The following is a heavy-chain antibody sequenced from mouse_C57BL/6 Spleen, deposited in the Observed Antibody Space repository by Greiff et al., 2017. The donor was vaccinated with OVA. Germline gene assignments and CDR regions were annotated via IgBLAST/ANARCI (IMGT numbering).Heavy chain of an antibody. CDR3: ARRGYNGYFDV. J-gene: IGHJ1*03. CDR1: GYAFSSYW. CDR2: IYPGDGDT. V-gene: IGHV1-80*01. Sequence: QVQLKQSGAELVKPGASVKISCKASGYAFSSYWMNWVKQRPGKGLEWIGQIYPGDGDTNYNGKFKGKATLTADKSSSTAYMQLSSLTSEDSAVYFCARRGYNGYFDVWGTGTTVTVSS. D-gene: IGHD1-3*01.